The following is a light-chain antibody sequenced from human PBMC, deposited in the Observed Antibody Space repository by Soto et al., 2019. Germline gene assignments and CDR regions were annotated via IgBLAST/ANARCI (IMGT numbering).Light chain of an antibody. V-gene: IGKV1-39*01. CDR2: DAS. J-gene: IGKJ4*01. CDR3: QQSSSPPLT. CDR1: QSISNF. Sequence: DIQMTQSPSSLSASVGDRVSITCRASQSISNFLNWYQQKPGKAPKLLIYDASSLQCGVPARFSGSGSGTEFTLTISSLQPEDFATFYCQQSSSPPLTFGGGTKVEIK.